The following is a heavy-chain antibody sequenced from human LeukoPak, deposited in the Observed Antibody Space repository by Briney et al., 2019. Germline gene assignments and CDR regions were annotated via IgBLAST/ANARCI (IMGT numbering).Heavy chain of an antibody. CDR3: ARGEYSSSWYYYYYYMDV. D-gene: IGHD6-13*01. V-gene: IGHV3-30*04. Sequence: GRSLRLSCAASGFTFSSYAMHWVRQAPGKGLEWVAVISYDGSNKYYADSVKGRFTISRGNSKNTLYLQMNSLRAEDTAVYYCARGEYSSSWYYYYYYMDVWGKGTTVTVSS. CDR1: GFTFSSYA. CDR2: ISYDGSNK. J-gene: IGHJ6*03.